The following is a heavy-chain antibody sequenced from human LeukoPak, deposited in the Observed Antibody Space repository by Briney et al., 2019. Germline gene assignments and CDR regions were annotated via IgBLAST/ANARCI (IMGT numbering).Heavy chain of an antibody. CDR1: GFTFSSYS. Sequence: EGSLRLSCAASGFTFSSYSMNWVRQAPGKGLEWVSYISSSSSTIYYADSVKGRFTISRDNAKNSLYLQMNSLRDEDTAVYYCAKAPRDGYNLVFDYWGQGTLVTVSS. CDR2: ISSSSSTI. V-gene: IGHV3-48*02. CDR3: AKAPRDGYNLVFDY. D-gene: IGHD5-24*01. J-gene: IGHJ4*02.